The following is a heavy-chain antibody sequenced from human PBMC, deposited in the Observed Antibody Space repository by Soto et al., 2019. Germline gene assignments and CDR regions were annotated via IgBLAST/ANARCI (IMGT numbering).Heavy chain of an antibody. D-gene: IGHD3-16*02. CDR3: ARHRRGGLRLGESSEIDY. J-gene: IGHJ4*02. CDR2: IYYSGST. CDR1: GGSISSSSYY. V-gene: IGHV4-39*01. Sequence: QLQLQESGPGLVKPSETLSLTCTVSGGSISSSSYYWGWIRQPPGKGLEWIGTIYYSGSTFYNPSLKSRVTISVDTSKNQFSLKLSSVTAADTAVYYCARHRRGGLRLGESSEIDYWGQGTLVTVSS.